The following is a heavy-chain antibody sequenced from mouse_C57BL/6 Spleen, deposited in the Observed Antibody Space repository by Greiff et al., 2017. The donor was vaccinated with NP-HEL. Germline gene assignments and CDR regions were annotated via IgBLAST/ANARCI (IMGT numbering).Heavy chain of an antibody. D-gene: IGHD2-12*01. CDR1: GFTFSDYY. CDR2: ISNGGGST. V-gene: IGHV5-12*01. J-gene: IGHJ2*01. Sequence: EVHLVESGGGLVQPGGSLKLSCAASGFTFSDYYMYWVRQTPEKRLEWVAYISNGGGSTYYPDTVKGRFTISRDNAKNTLYLQMSRLKSEDTAMYYCARLTIVSYYFDYWGQGTTLTVSS. CDR3: ARLTIVSYYFDY.